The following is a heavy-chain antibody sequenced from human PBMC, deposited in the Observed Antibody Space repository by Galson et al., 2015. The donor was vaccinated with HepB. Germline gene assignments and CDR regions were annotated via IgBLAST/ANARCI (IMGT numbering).Heavy chain of an antibody. Sequence: SVKVSCKASGYTFTSYYMHWVRQAPGQGLEWMGIINPSGGSTSYAQKFQGRVTMTRDASTSTVYMELSSLRSEDTAVYYCARNHIAARAFDYWGQGTLVTVSS. CDR2: INPSGGST. J-gene: IGHJ4*02. CDR1: GYTFTSYY. V-gene: IGHV1-46*01. D-gene: IGHD6-6*01. CDR3: ARNHIAARAFDY.